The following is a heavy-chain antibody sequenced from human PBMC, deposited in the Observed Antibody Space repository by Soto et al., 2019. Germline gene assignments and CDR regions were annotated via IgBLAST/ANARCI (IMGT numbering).Heavy chain of an antibody. CDR1: GFTFSSYA. V-gene: IGHV3-23*01. J-gene: IGHJ5*02. CDR2: ISGSGGST. D-gene: IGHD3-3*01. CDR3: AKKGFTIFGVVTRRGDWFDP. Sequence: VQLLESGGGLVQPGGSLRLSCAASGFTFSSYAMSWVRQAPGKGLEWVSAISGSGGSTYYADSVKGRFTISRDNSKNTLYLQMNSLRAEDTAVYYCAKKGFTIFGVVTRRGDWFDPWGQGTLVTVSS.